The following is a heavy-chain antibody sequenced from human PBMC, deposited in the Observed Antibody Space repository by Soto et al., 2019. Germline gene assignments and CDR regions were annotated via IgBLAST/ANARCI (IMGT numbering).Heavy chain of an antibody. CDR3: AKGPHGSGYDSSGYYKNY. CDR2: ISGSGGST. V-gene: IGHV3-23*01. CDR1: GFTFSSYA. Sequence: GGSLRLSCAASGFTFSSYAMSWVRQAPGKGLEWVSAISGSGGSTYYADSVKGRFTISRDNSKNTLYLQMNSLRAEDTAVYYCAKGPHGSGYDSSGYYKNYWGQGTLVTVSS. D-gene: IGHD3-22*01. J-gene: IGHJ4*02.